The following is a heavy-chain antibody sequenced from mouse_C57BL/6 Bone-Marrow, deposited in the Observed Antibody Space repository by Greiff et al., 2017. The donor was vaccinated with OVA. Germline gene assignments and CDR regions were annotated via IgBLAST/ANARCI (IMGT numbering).Heavy chain of an antibody. CDR1: GYTFTSYG. J-gene: IGHJ4*01. Sequence: VQLQQSGAELARPGASVKLSCKASGYTFTSYGISWVKQRPGPGLEWIGEIYPRSGNTYYNEKFKGKATLTADKSSSTAYMELRSLTSEDSAVYFCARRGLLSYAMDYWGQGTSVTVSS. D-gene: IGHD2-3*01. CDR2: IYPRSGNT. V-gene: IGHV1-81*01. CDR3: ARRGLLSYAMDY.